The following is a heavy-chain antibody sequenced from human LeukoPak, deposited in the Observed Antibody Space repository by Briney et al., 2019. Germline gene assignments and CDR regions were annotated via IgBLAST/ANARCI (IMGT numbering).Heavy chain of an antibody. CDR2: LRFDESDK. V-gene: IGHV3-30*02. Sequence: GGSLRLSCAASGFTFSNAWMSWVRQAPGKGLEWVAFLRFDESDKFYGDSVKGHFTISRDNSKNTVYLQMNSLSAEGTAVYYCAKNGDRGAYCSGGTCYPYYYYMDVWGKGTTVTISS. D-gene: IGHD2-15*01. CDR1: GFTFSNAW. J-gene: IGHJ6*03. CDR3: AKNGDRGAYCSGGTCYPYYYYMDV.